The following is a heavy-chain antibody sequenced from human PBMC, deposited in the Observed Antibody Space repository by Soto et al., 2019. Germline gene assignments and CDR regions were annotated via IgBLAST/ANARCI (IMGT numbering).Heavy chain of an antibody. CDR2: FHPSGST. J-gene: IGHJ5*02. V-gene: IGHV4-4*07. D-gene: IGHD6-19*01. CDR3: ARGQFSSAWVGDWFDP. Sequence: SETLSLTCTVSDDSIGFYSWSWIRQPAGKGLEWIGRFHPSGSTNYNPSLKSRVTMSVDTSKKQFSLKLTSVTAADTAVYYCARGQFSSAWVGDWFDPWGQGTLVTVSS. CDR1: DDSIGFYS.